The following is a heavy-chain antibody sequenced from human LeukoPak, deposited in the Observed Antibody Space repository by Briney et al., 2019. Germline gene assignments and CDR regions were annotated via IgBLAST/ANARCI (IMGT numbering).Heavy chain of an antibody. Sequence: SETLSLTCAVSGGSISSSNWWSWVRQPPGKGLEWIGEIYHSGSTNYNPSLKSRVTISVDKSKNQFSLKLSSVTAADTAVYYCARGGGVPYCSSTSCYGGGFDYWGQGTLVTVSS. CDR2: IYHSGST. V-gene: IGHV4-4*02. CDR3: ARGGGVPYCSSTSCYGGGFDY. CDR1: GGSISSSNW. J-gene: IGHJ4*02. D-gene: IGHD2-2*01.